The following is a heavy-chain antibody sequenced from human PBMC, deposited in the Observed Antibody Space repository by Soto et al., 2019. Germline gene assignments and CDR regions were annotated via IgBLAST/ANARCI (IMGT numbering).Heavy chain of an antibody. J-gene: IGHJ4*02. Sequence: PGGSLRLSCAASGFIFSDHYMDWVRQAPGKGLEWVGRSRNKANTYSTEYAASVKGRFSLSRDDSKNSLYLQMNSLKTEDTAVYYCVRTPLYCSGGTCYAHHFDYWGQGSQVTVSS. D-gene: IGHD2-15*01. CDR2: SRNKANTYST. V-gene: IGHV3-72*01. CDR1: GFIFSDHY. CDR3: VRTPLYCSGGTCYAHHFDY.